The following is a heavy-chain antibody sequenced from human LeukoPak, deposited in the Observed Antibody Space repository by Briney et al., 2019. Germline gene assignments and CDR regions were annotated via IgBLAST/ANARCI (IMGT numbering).Heavy chain of an antibody. CDR3: ARLDEYSCSSRYYGMDV. CDR1: GGTFSSYG. Sequence: GASVKVSCKASGGTFSSYGISWVRQAPGQGLEWMGGIIPIFGTANYAQKFQGRVTITADESTSTAYMELSSLRSEDTAVYYCARLDEYSCSSRYYGMDVWGQGTTVTVSS. CDR2: IIPIFGTA. V-gene: IGHV1-69*13. J-gene: IGHJ6*02. D-gene: IGHD6-6*01.